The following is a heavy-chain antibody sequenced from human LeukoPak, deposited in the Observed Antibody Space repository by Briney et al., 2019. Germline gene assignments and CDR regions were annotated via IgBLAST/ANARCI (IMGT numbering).Heavy chain of an antibody. D-gene: IGHD4-4*01. J-gene: IGHJ5*02. V-gene: IGHV1-46*01. CDR3: ARDGSGGRDYSNSRWFDP. CDR2: INPSGGST. Sequence: ASVKVSCKASGHTFTSYYMHWVRQAPGQGLEWMGIINPSGGSTSYAQKFQGRVTMTRDTSTSTVYMELSSLRSEDTAVYYCARDGSGGRDYSNSRWFDPWGQGTLVTVSS. CDR1: GHTFTSYY.